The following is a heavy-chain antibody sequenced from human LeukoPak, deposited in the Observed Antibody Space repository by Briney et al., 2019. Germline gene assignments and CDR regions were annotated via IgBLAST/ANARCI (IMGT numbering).Heavy chain of an antibody. V-gene: IGHV3-23*01. J-gene: IGHJ6*03. CDR2: ISSNAVST. Sequence: PGGSLRLSCGDSGSTFSSYTMNWVRQAPGKGLEWVAGISSNAVSTYYADSVKGRFTISRDNSKNTVYLQMGSLGTEDTAVYYCARMPSTEIYYFYYMDVWGKGTTVTVSS. CDR3: ARMPSTEIYYFYYMDV. CDR1: GSTFSSYT. D-gene: IGHD2-2*01.